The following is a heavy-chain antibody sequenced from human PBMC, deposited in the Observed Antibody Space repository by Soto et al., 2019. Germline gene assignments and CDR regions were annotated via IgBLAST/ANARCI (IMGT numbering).Heavy chain of an antibody. V-gene: IGHV3-72*01. D-gene: IGHD2-2*01. CDR2: TRNKANSYTT. Sequence: EVQLVESGGGLVQPGGSLRLSCAASGFTFSDHYMDWVRQAPGKGLEWVGRTRNKANSYTTEYAASVKGRFTISRDDSKNSLYLQMNSMKTEDEAVYYCARVPVCSSTSCQGDYYYYGMDVWGQGTTVTVSS. J-gene: IGHJ6*02. CDR1: GFTFSDHY. CDR3: ARVPVCSSTSCQGDYYYYGMDV.